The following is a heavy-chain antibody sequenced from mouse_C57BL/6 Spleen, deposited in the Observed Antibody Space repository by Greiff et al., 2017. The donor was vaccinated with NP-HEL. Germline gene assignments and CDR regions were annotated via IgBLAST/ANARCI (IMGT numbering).Heavy chain of an antibody. CDR1: GFTFSSYA. D-gene: IGHD2-2*01. Sequence: EVQLVESGGGLVKPGGSLKLSCAASGFTFSSYAMSWVRQTPEKRLEWVATISDGGSYTYYPDNVKGRFTISRDNAKNNLYLQMSHLKSEDTAMYYCARGGYEGWYFDVWGTGTTVTVSS. CDR2: ISDGGSYT. CDR3: ARGGYEGWYFDV. J-gene: IGHJ1*03. V-gene: IGHV5-4*01.